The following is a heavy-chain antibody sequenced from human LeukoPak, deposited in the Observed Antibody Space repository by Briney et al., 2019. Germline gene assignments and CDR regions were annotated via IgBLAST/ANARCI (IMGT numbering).Heavy chain of an antibody. D-gene: IGHD1-26*01. CDR1: GYTFTSYY. CDR2: INPSGGST. J-gene: IGHJ4*02. V-gene: IGHV1-46*01. Sequence: ASVKVSCKASGYTFTSYYMHWVRQAPGQGLEWMGIINPSGGSTSYAQKFQGRVTMTRDTSTSTVYMELSSLRAEDTAVYYRAKKGATTGDFDYWGQGTLVTVSS. CDR3: AKKGATTGDFDY.